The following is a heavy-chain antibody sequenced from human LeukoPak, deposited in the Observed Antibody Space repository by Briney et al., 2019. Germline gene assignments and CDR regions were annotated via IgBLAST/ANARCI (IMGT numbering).Heavy chain of an antibody. CDR2: INPNSGGT. D-gene: IGHD6-19*01. CDR3: ARERMAGSSSSFYYYYYGMDV. Sequence: ASPKVSCTASGYTFTGYSMHCGSQAPRQRLEWMGWINPNSGGTNYAQKLQGRVTMTRDTSISTAYMELSRLRSDDTAVYYCARERMAGSSSSFYYYYYGMDVWGQGTTVTVSS. J-gene: IGHJ6*02. V-gene: IGHV1-2*02. CDR1: GYTFTGYS.